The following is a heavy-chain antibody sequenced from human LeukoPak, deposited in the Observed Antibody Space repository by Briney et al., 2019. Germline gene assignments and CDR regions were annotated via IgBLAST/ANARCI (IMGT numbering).Heavy chain of an antibody. CDR2: INPNSGDT. J-gene: IGHJ4*02. CDR3: ARSGGWYLDY. CDR1: GYTFTGYY. V-gene: IGHV1-2*06. Sequence: ASVKVSRKASGYTFTGYYIHWVRQAPGQGLEWMGRINPNSGDTDYAQKFQGRVTMTRDTSISTVYMELSRLRSDDTAVYYCARSGGWYLDYWGQGTLVTVSP. D-gene: IGHD6-19*01.